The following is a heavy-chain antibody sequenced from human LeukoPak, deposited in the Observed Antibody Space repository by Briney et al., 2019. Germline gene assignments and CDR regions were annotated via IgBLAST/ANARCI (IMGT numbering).Heavy chain of an antibody. J-gene: IGHJ4*02. CDR3: ARDFITGIAAAGPPFDY. Sequence: GGSLRLSWADSGFTFSSYSMNWVRQAPGKGLEWVSYISSSSSTIYYADSVKGRFTISRDNAKNSLYLQMNSLRDEDTAVYYCARDFITGIAAAGPPFDYWGQGTLVTVSS. D-gene: IGHD6-13*01. CDR1: GFTFSSYS. V-gene: IGHV3-48*02. CDR2: ISSSSSTI.